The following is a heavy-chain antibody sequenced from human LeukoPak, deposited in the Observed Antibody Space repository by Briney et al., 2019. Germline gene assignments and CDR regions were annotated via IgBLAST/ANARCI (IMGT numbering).Heavy chain of an antibody. J-gene: IGHJ4*02. V-gene: IGHV3-23*01. D-gene: IGHD2-15*01. Sequence: PGGSLRLSCAASGFTFSSYAMSWVRQAPGKGLEWVSAISGSGGSTYYADSVKGRFTISRDNSKNTLYLQMNSLRAEDTAVYYRANHGSVVVVAAFDYWGQGTLVTVSS. CDR3: ANHGSVVVVAAFDY. CDR2: ISGSGGST. CDR1: GFTFSSYA.